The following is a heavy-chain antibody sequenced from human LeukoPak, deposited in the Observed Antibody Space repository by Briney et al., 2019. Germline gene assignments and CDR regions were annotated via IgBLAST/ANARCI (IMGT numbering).Heavy chain of an antibody. D-gene: IGHD3-10*01. J-gene: IGHJ4*02. Sequence: SGGSLRLSCAASGFTFSSYAMHWVRQAPGKGLEWVSVIYSGGSTYYADSVKGRFTISRDNSKNTLYLQMNSLRAEDTAVYYCARDHLMVRGVILDWGQGTLVTVSS. CDR2: IYSGGST. CDR1: GFTFSSYA. CDR3: ARDHLMVRGVILD. V-gene: IGHV3-53*01.